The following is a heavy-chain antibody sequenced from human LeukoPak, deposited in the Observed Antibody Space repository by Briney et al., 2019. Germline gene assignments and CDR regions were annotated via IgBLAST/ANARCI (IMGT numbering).Heavy chain of an antibody. D-gene: IGHD2-2*01. J-gene: IGHJ4*02. CDR2: ISGSDGST. CDR1: GFTFRTYA. Sequence: PGGSLRLSYAASGFTFRTYAMSWVRQAPGKALEWVSGISGSDGSTYYADSVKGRFTISRDNSKNTVYLQMNSLRAEDTAVYYCAKARRSACSSTSCYPFDYWGQGTLVTVSS. V-gene: IGHV3-23*01. CDR3: AKARRSACSSTSCYPFDY.